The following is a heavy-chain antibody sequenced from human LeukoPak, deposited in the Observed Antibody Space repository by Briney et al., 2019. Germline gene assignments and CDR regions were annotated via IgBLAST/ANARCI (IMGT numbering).Heavy chain of an antibody. CDR1: GFTFSSYG. Sequence: GGSLRLSCAASGFTFSSYGMHWVRQAPGKGLEWVAVIWYDGSNKYYADSVKGRSTISRDDSKNTLYLQMNSLRAEDTAVYYCAKDRDGDSDYWGQGTLVTVSS. CDR2: IWYDGSNK. J-gene: IGHJ4*02. D-gene: IGHD4-17*01. V-gene: IGHV3-33*06. CDR3: AKDRDGDSDY.